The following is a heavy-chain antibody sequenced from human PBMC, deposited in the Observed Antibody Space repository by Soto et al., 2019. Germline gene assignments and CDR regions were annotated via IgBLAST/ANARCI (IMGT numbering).Heavy chain of an antibody. CDR2: IGTAGDT. CDR1: GFTFSVYD. CDR3: ARDRGGGYPDY. J-gene: IGHJ4*02. D-gene: IGHD5-18*01. Sequence: HPGGSLRLSCAASGFTFSVYDMHWVRQATGKGLEWVSLIGTAGDTYYSDSVKGRFTISREDAKNALYLQMNSLRAGDTAVYYCARDRGGGYPDYWGQGTLVTVSS. V-gene: IGHV3-13*01.